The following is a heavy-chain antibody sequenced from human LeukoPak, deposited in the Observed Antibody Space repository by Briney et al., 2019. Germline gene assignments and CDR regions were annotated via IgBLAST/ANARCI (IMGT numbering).Heavy chain of an antibody. CDR2: IIPIFGTA. CDR3: ARAREMATVNWFDP. CDR1: GGTFSSYA. D-gene: IGHD5-24*01. J-gene: IGHJ5*02. Sequence: SVKVSCKASGGTFSSYAISWVGQAPGQRLEWMGGIIPIFGTANYAQKFQGRVTITTDESTSTAYMELSSLRSEDTAVYYCARAREMATVNWFDPWGQGTLFTVSS. V-gene: IGHV1-69*05.